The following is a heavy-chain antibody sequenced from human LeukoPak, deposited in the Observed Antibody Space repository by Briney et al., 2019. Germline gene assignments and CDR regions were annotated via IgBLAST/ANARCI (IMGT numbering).Heavy chain of an antibody. Sequence: PGGSLRLSCAASGFTFSNYWMTWVRQAPGKGLEWVAYIKQDGSDKYYVGSVKGRFIISRDNAKNSLYLQMNSLRAEDTAVYYCAELGITMIGGVWGKGTTVTISS. V-gene: IGHV3-7*01. D-gene: IGHD3-10*02. CDR2: IKQDGSDK. J-gene: IGHJ6*04. CDR1: GFTFSNYW. CDR3: AELGITMIGGV.